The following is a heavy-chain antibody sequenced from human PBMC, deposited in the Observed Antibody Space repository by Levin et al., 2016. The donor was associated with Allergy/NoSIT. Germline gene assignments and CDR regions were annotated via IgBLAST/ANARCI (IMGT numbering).Heavy chain of an antibody. CDR3: ARDVHNWNSGLSPSDI. J-gene: IGHJ3*02. D-gene: IGHD1-1*01. Sequence: GGSLRLSCAASGFIFSDFAMTWVRQAPGKGPEWVSSISGNGLQTHYADSVRGRLTISRDNARNSLYLQMSSLRDEDTALYYCARDVHNWNSGLSPSDIWGQGTMVTVSS. V-gene: IGHV3-21*06. CDR1: GFIFSDFA. CDR2: ISGNGLQT.